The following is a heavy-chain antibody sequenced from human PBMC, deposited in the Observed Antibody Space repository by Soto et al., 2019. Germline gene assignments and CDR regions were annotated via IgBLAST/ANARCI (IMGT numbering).Heavy chain of an antibody. CDR1: GFTFRTYA. D-gene: IGHD6-19*01. J-gene: IGHJ4*02. CDR3: AKDAARTSGWYYFDF. V-gene: IGHV3-23*01. CDR2: MSNSGDET. Sequence: EVQLLESGGGLIQPGGSLRLSCAASGFTFRTYAMGWVRQAPGKGLEWVSVMSNSGDETYYADSVKGRFTISRDNFQSTLYLQLSSLRADDTAVYYCAKDAARTSGWYYFDFWGQGTLVTVSS.